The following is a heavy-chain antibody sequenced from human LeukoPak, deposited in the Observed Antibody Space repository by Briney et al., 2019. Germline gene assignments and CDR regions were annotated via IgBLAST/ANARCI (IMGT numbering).Heavy chain of an antibody. J-gene: IGHJ4*02. CDR1: GYTFTGYY. CDR2: INPNSGGT. V-gene: IGHV1-2*02. D-gene: IGHD2-15*01. CDR3: ARFIKVDATLDY. Sequence: ASVKVSCKASGYTFTGYYMHWVRQAPGQGLECMGWINPNSGGTNYAQKFQGRVTMTRDMSISTAYMELSRLRSDDTAVYYCARFIKVDATLDYWGQGTLVTVSS.